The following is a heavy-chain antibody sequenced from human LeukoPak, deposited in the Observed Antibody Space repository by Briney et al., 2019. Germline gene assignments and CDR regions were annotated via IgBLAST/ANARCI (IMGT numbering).Heavy chain of an antibody. CDR3: ARLFVATYSSRSRWFDP. D-gene: IGHD6-13*01. CDR1: GGSISSSYYY. CDR2: IYYSGST. J-gene: IGHJ5*02. V-gene: IGHV4-39*01. Sequence: SETLSLTCTVSGGSISSSYYYWGWIRQPPGKGLEWIVSIYYSGSTYYNPSLKSRVTISVDTSKNQFSLKLRSVTAADTAVYYCARLFVATYSSRSRWFDPWGQGTLVTVSS.